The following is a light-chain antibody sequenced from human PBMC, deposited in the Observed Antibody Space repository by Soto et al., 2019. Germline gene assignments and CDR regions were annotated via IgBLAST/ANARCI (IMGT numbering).Light chain of an antibody. CDR1: QGINIF. J-gene: IGKJ2*01. Sequence: DIQLTQSPSFLSASVGDRVTITCRASQGINIFLAWFQQKPVKAPNLLISAASTLQSGVPSRFSGSGSETEFTLTITSLQPEDSATYYCQQRNSYPRTFGQATKVDIK. V-gene: IGKV1-9*01. CDR3: QQRNSYPRT. CDR2: AAS.